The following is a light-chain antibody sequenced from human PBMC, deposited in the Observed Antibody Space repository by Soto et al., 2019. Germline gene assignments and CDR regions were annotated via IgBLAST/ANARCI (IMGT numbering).Light chain of an antibody. Sequence: DILMTQSPESLTVSVGERATINCKSSQSLLYRSTNKNYLAWYQQKPGQPPKLLIYWASTRESGVPDRFSGSGSGTDFTLTISNVQAEEVAVYYCQRYYNTPLTFGGGTKVEIK. CDR1: QSLLYRSTNKNY. CDR3: QRYYNTPLT. J-gene: IGKJ4*01. CDR2: WAS. V-gene: IGKV4-1*01.